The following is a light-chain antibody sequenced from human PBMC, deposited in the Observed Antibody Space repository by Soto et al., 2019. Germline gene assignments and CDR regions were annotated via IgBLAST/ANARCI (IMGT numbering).Light chain of an antibody. CDR1: QGIGNY. J-gene: IGKJ1*01. CDR2: AAS. Sequence: DIQMTQSPSSLSASVGDRVTITCRASQGIGNYLAWYQQKPGKVPKLLIYAASTLQTGVPSRFGGGGSGTEFTLTISGLQPDDFATYYCQQYNSYSPWTFGPGTKVDIK. CDR3: QQYNSYSPWT. V-gene: IGKV1-16*01.